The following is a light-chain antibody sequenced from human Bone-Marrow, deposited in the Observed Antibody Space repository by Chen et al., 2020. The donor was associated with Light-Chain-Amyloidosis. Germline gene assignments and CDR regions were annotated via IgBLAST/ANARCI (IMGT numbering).Light chain of an antibody. CDR2: GSP. Sequence: EMVLTQSPGTLSLPPGEETNLSCRASQTISSNYLTWYQQKFGQAPRLLIYGSPTRATGIPDMFTGSGSGTDFTLTINRLEPEDFAMYYCQQYGTSPLTVGGGTKVEIK. CDR1: QTISSNY. CDR3: QQYGTSPLT. J-gene: IGKJ4*01. V-gene: IGKV3-20*01.